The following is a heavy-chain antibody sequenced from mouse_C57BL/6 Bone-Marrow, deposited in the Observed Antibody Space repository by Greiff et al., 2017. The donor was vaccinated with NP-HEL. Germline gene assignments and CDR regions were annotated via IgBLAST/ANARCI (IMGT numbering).Heavy chain of an antibody. V-gene: IGHV1-59*01. CDR2: IDPSDSYT. CDR1: GYTFTSYW. J-gene: IGHJ3*01. D-gene: IGHD2-5*01. CDR3: ARESSNPFAD. Sequence: QVQLQQPGAELVRPGTSVKLSCKASGYTFTSYWMHWVKQRPGQGLEWIGVIDPSDSYTNYNQKFKGKATLTVDTSSSTAYMQLSSLTSEDSAVYYCARESSNPFADWGQGTLVTVSA.